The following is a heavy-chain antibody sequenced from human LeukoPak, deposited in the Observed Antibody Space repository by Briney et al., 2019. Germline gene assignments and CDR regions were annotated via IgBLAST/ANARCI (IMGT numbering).Heavy chain of an antibody. CDR3: ARGFCSGGSCPLVDS. D-gene: IGHD2-15*01. Sequence: GASVKVSCKASGYTFTTYAMNWVRQAPGQGLEWMGWINTNTGNPTYAQGFTGRFVFSLDTSVSTAYLQISSLKAEDTAVYYCARGFCSGGSCPLVDSWAQGPLVTVPS. V-gene: IGHV7-4-1*02. J-gene: IGHJ4*02. CDR1: GYTFTTYA. CDR2: INTNTGNP.